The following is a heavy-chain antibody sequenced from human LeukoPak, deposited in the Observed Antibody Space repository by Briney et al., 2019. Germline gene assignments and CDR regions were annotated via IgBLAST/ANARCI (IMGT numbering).Heavy chain of an antibody. Sequence: PSETLSLTCTVSGGSIIVNYGVWFRHPPGKGRSWIGDIYYKGSTNYNPSLKSRVTISVDTSKNHLSLKLTSVLAADTAIYYCVRRDNTGWNYFDYWGQGILVTVSS. CDR1: GGSIIVNY. CDR2: IYYKGST. D-gene: IGHD6-19*01. CDR3: VRRDNTGWNYFDY. V-gene: IGHV4-59*08. J-gene: IGHJ4*02.